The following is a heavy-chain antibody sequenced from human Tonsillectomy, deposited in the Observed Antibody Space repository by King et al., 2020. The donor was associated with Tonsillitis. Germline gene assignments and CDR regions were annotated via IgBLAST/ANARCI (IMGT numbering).Heavy chain of an antibody. J-gene: IGHJ6*03. Sequence: QVHLVQSGAEVKKPGSWVKVSCKASGGTFSSYGISWVRQAPGQELEWMGRIIPILGIENYAQKCQGRLPITPHNSARTAYMELGSLRSEDTAVYYCARHSLDTAMVTTYYMDVWGKGTTVTVSS. D-gene: IGHD5-18*01. V-gene: IGHV1-69*04. CDR2: IIPILGIE. CDR1: GGTFSSYG. CDR3: ARHSLDTAMVTTYYMDV.